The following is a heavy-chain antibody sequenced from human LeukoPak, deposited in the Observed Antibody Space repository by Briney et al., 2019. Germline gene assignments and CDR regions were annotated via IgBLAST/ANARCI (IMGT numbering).Heavy chain of an antibody. CDR1: GFTFSSYA. CDR2: ISGSGGST. V-gene: IGHV3-23*01. Sequence: GGSLRLSCAASGFTFSSYAMSWVRQAPGRGLGWVSAISGSGGSTYYADSVKGRFTISRDNSKNTLYLQMNSMRAEDTAVYYCAKGGYGFPSDVGYGMDVWGQGTTVTVSS. J-gene: IGHJ6*02. CDR3: AKGGYGFPSDVGYGMDV. D-gene: IGHD5-12*01.